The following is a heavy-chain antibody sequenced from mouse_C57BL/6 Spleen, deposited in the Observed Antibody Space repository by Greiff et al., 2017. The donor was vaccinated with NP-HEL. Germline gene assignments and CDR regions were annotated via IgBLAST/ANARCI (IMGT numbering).Heavy chain of an antibody. D-gene: IGHD3-2*02. V-gene: IGHV5-4*03. CDR3: ARGGSGYGFFAY. J-gene: IGHJ3*01. CDR2: ISDGGSYT. CDR1: GFTFSSYA. Sequence: EVKVVESGGGLVKPGGSLKLSCAASGFTFSSYAMSWVRQTPEKRLEWVATISDGGSYTYYPDNVKGRFTISRDNAKNNLYLQMSHLKSEDTAMYYCARGGSGYGFFAYWGQGTLVTVSA.